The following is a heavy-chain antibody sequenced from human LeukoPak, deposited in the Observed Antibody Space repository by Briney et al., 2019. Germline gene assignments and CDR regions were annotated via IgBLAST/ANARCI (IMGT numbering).Heavy chain of an antibody. D-gene: IGHD3-22*01. CDR3: ARIHSSGYAARDY. CDR2: IKQDGSEK. Sequence: GGSLRLSCAASGFTFSSYWMSWVRQAPGKGLEWVANIKQDGSEKYYVDSVKGRFTISRDNAKNSLYLQMNSLRAEDTAVYYCARIHSSGYAARDYWGQGTLVTVSS. V-gene: IGHV3-7*03. CDR1: GFTFSSYW. J-gene: IGHJ4*02.